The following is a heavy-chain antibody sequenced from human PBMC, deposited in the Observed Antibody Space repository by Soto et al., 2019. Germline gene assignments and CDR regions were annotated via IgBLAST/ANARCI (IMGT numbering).Heavy chain of an antibody. CDR2: ITSDGKSK. CDR1: GFNFSNHW. J-gene: IGHJ5*02. CDR3: ARESGDWPLNWFDP. Sequence: SLRLSCAASGFNFSNHWMHWVRQAPGKGLVWVSRITSDGKSKAYAESVKGRFAISRDNGKNTVYLQMNGLTVEDTAVYYCARESGDWPLNWFDPWGQGTLVTVSS. D-gene: IGHD2-21*02. V-gene: IGHV3-74*01.